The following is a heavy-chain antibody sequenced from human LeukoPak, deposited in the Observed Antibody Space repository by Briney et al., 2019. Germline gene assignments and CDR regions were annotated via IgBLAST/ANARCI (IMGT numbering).Heavy chain of an antibody. Sequence: SETLSLTCTVSGGSIPSYLYSWIRQPPGKGLEWIGYIYYSGSTNYNPSLKSRVTISVETTKNQSSLKQSSVTAADTAVYYCARGGSGTYYHYWGQGTLVTVSS. CDR3: ARGGSGTYYHY. J-gene: IGHJ4*02. D-gene: IGHD1-26*01. CDR1: GGSIPSYL. CDR2: IYYSGST. V-gene: IGHV4-59*01.